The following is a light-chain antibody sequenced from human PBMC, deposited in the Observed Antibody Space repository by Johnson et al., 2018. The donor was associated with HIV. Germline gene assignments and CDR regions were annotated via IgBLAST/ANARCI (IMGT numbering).Light chain of an antibody. CDR3: ETWDSSLNGV. CDR2: DND. V-gene: IGLV1-51*01. Sequence: QSVLTQPPSVSAAPGQRVTISCSGSTSNFENYYVSWYQHLPGTAPKLLIYDNDKRPSGIPDRFSGSKSGTSATLAITGLQTGDEADYYCETWDSSLNGVFGTGTKFTVL. CDR1: TSNFENYY. J-gene: IGLJ1*01.